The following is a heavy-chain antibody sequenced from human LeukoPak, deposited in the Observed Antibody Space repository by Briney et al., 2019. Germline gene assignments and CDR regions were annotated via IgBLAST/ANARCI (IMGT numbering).Heavy chain of an antibody. CDR2: IKKDGSEE. J-gene: IGHJ4*02. CDR1: GFTFSSYW. D-gene: IGHD1-1*01. CDR3: ARHIDWKFDY. Sequence: PGGSLRLSCAPSGFTFSSYWMTWVRQAPGKGLEWVANIKKDGSEEYYVDSVKGRFTISKDNAKNSLYLQMNSRRAEDTAVYYCARHIDWKFDYWGQGTLVTVSS. V-gene: IGHV3-7*01.